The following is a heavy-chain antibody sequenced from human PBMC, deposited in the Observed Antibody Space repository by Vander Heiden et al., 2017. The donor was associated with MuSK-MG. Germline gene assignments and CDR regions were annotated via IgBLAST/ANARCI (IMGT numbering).Heavy chain of an antibody. D-gene: IGHD2-2*01. CDR1: GGSISSSNW. CDR2: IYHSGST. J-gene: IGHJ6*03. Sequence: QVQLQESGPGLVKPSGTLSLTCAVSGGSISSSNWWSWVRQPPGKGLEWIGEIYHSGSTNYNPSLKSRVTISVDKSKNQFSLKLSSVTAADTAVYYCARVMGYCSSTSCPRAYYYYYMDVWGQGTTVTVSS. CDR3: ARVMGYCSSTSCPRAYYYYYMDV. V-gene: IGHV4-4*02.